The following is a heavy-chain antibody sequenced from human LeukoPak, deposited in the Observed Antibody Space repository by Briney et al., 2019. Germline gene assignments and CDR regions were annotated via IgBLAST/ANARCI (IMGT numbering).Heavy chain of an antibody. V-gene: IGHV4-39*07. CDR1: GGSISSSSYY. Sequence: PSETLSLTCTVSGGSISSSSYYWGWIRQPPGKGLGWIGSIYYSGSTYYNPSLKSRVTISVDTSKNQFSLKLSSVTAADTAVYYCARDSILLYYYYYGMDVWGQGTTVTVSS. CDR3: ARDSILLYYYYYGMDV. CDR2: IYYSGST. J-gene: IGHJ6*02.